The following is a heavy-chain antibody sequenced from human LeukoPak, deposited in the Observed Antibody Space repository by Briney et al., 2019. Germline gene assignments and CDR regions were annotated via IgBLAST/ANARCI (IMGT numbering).Heavy chain of an antibody. CDR2: INPSGSST. Sequence: GASVKVSCKASGYTFTSHYMHWVRQAPGQGLEWMGLINPSGSSTLYAQKFQGRVTMTRDMSTTTDYMELSSLGSEDTAVYYCARDNSVGDIAWWFDPWGQGTLVTVSS. V-gene: IGHV1-46*01. CDR3: ARDNSVGDIAWWFDP. J-gene: IGHJ5*02. D-gene: IGHD3-16*02. CDR1: GYTFTSHY.